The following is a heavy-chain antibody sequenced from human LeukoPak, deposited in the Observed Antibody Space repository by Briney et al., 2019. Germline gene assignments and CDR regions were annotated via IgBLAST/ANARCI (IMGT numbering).Heavy chain of an antibody. D-gene: IGHD6-13*01. CDR1: GGSFSGYY. Sequence: PSETLSLTCAVYGGSFSGYYWSWIRQPPGKGLEWIGEINHSGSTNYNPSLKSRVTISVDTSKNQFSLKLSSVTAADTAVYYCARGTGYSSSWYRNNWFDPWGQGTLVTVSS. V-gene: IGHV4-34*01. CDR3: ARGTGYSSSWYRNNWFDP. J-gene: IGHJ5*02. CDR2: INHSGST.